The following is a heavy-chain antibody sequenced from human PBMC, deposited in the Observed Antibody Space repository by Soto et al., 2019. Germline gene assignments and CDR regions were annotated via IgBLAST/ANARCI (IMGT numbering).Heavy chain of an antibody. CDR1: GFTFSSDW. D-gene: IGHD6-13*01. V-gene: IGHV3-7*01. CDR3: ARLAATGRGWDV. J-gene: IGHJ6*02. Sequence: EVQLVESGGGLVQPGGSLRLSCVDSGFTFSSDWMSWVRQAPVKGLEWVGNIKQDASEANYVDSLKGRFTISRDNAKNSMYLQMNSRRAEDTAVYYCARLAATGRGWDVWGQRTTVVVSS. CDR2: IKQDASEA.